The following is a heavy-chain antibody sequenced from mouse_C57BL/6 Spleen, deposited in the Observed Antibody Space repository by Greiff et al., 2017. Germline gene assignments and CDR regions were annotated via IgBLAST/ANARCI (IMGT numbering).Heavy chain of an antibody. CDR3: ARGELGRGMAMDY. CDR1: GYTFTSYW. J-gene: IGHJ4*01. Sequence: QVQLQQPGAELVMPGASVKLSCKASGYTFTSYWMHWVKQRPGQGLEWIGEIDPSDSYTNYNQKFKGKSTLTVDKSSSTAYMQLSSLTSEDSAVYDCARGELGRGMAMDYWGQGTSVTVSS. CDR2: IDPSDSYT. V-gene: IGHV1-69*01. D-gene: IGHD4-1*01.